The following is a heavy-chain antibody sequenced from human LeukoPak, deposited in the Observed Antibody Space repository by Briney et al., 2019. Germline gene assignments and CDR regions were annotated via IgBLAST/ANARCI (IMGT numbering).Heavy chain of an antibody. Sequence: SGGSLRLSCAASGFTFSSYGMHWVRQAPGKGLEWVAVISYDGSNKYYADSVKGRFTIPRDNSKNTLYLQMNSLRAEDTAVYYCAKDRGGRYYGSGSARYYGMDVWGQGTTVTVSS. V-gene: IGHV3-30*18. J-gene: IGHJ6*02. D-gene: IGHD3-10*01. CDR1: GFTFSSYG. CDR2: ISYDGSNK. CDR3: AKDRGGRYYGSGSARYYGMDV.